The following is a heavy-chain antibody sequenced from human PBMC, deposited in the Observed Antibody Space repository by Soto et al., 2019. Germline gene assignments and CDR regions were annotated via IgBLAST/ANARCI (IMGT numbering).Heavy chain of an antibody. CDR2: ISAYNGNT. V-gene: IGHV1-18*01. CDR1: GYTFTSYG. J-gene: IGHJ4*02. Sequence: QVQLVQSGAEVKKPGASVKVSCKASGYTFTSYGISWVRQAPGQGLEWMGWISAYNGNTNYAQKLQGRVTMTTDTXXXXXXXXXXXXXXXXXXXXXCVVAAXXXYFDYWGQGTLVTVSS. CDR3: VVAAXXXYFDY. D-gene: IGHD2-15*01.